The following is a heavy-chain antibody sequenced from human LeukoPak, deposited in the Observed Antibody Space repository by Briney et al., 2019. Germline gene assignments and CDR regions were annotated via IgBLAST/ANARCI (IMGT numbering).Heavy chain of an antibody. CDR2: IRITAEGAKYA. CDR3: ATDQRYAFDY. J-gene: IGHJ4*02. D-gene: IGHD3-9*01. V-gene: IGHV3-48*02. Sequence: GGSLRLSCATSGFSFTDYPMNWVRQAPGKGLEWISNIRITAEGAKYAYYADSVKGRVTISRDDGENTLYLHMNSLRDDDTAVYYCATDQRYAFDYWGQGILVTVSS. CDR1: GFSFTDYP.